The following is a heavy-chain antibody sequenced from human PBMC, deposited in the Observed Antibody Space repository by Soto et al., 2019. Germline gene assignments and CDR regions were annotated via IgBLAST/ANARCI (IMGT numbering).Heavy chain of an antibody. D-gene: IGHD3-10*01. J-gene: IGHJ4*02. CDR3: ARDYGSGSYFGY. CDR2: INHSGST. CDR1: GGSFSGYY. Sequence: SETLSLTCAVYGGSFSGYYWSWIRQPPGKGLEWIGEINHSGSTNYNPSLKSRVTISLDTSKNQFSLKLSSVTAADTAVYYCARDYGSGSYFGYWGQGTLVTGSS. V-gene: IGHV4-34*01.